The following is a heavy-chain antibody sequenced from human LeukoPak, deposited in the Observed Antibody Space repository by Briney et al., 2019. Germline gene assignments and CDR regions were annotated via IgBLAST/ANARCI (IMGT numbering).Heavy chain of an antibody. CDR3: ARFSYGSGTY. D-gene: IGHD3-10*01. V-gene: IGHV4-4*02. J-gene: IGHJ4*02. CDR1: SGSIFRINW. Sequence: NSSETLSLTCAVSSGSIFRINWWSWVRQPPGKGVEWIGQIFHSGSTSYSPFLKSRVTTSVDTSKNHFSMKLSSVTAADTAVYYCARFSYGSGTYWGQGTLVTVSS. CDR2: IFHSGST.